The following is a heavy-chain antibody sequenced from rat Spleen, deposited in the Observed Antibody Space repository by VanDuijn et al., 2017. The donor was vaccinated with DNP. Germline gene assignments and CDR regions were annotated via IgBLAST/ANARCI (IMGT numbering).Heavy chain of an antibody. V-gene: IGHV5S10*01. CDR2: IIYDGNKA. D-gene: IGHD5-1*01. J-gene: IGHJ1*01. CDR1: GFTFSDYN. Sequence: EVQLVESGGDLVQPGRSLKISCLASGFTFSDYNMAWVRQAPNKGLEWVATIIYDGNKAFYRDSVKGRLTISRDNAKNTLYLQMDSLRSEDTATYYCTTRGLGARYYWSFDFWGPGTMVTVSS. CDR3: TTRGLGARYYWSFDF.